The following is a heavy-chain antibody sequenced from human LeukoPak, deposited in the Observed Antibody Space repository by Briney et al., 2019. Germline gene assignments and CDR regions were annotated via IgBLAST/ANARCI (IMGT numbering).Heavy chain of an antibody. CDR1: GGSFNGYY. J-gene: IGHJ4*02. D-gene: IGHD3-22*01. Sequence: SETLSLTCAVYGGSFNGYYWSWIRQPPGKGLEWIGEINHSGSTNYNPSLKSRVTISADTSKNQFSLKLSSVTAADTAVYYCARAYYYDSSGSQPEFDYWGQGTLVTVSS. CDR2: INHSGST. V-gene: IGHV4-34*01. CDR3: ARAYYYDSSGSQPEFDY.